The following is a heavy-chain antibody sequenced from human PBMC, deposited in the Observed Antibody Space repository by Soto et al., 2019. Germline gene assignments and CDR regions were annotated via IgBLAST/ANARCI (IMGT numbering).Heavy chain of an antibody. J-gene: IGHJ6*02. CDR2: IYPGDSDT. CDR3: AGFFGDYVSFFYYGMDV. D-gene: IGHD4-17*01. V-gene: IGHV5-51*01. Sequence: GESLKISCKGSGYSFTSYWIGWVRQMPGKGLEWMGIIYPGDSDTRYSPSFQGQVTISADKSISTAYLQWSSLKASDTAMYYCAGFFGDYVSFFYYGMDVWGQGTTVTAP. CDR1: GYSFTSYW.